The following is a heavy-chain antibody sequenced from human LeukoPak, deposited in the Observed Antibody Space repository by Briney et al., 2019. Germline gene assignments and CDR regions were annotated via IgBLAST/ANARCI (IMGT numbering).Heavy chain of an antibody. CDR1: GYSFTSHY. V-gene: IGHV1-46*01. Sequence: ASVKVSCKASGYSFTSHYMHWVRQAPGQGLEWMGLINPSGSSTLYAQKFQGRLTITQNSPTSTVYMELNSLTSEDTAVYYCARRGLVAGIYDLVYGFDIWGQGTMVTVSS. CDR3: ARRGLVAGIYDLVYGFDI. D-gene: IGHD3/OR15-3a*01. J-gene: IGHJ3*02. CDR2: INPSGSST.